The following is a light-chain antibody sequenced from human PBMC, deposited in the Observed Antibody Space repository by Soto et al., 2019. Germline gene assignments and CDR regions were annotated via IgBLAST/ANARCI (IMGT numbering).Light chain of an antibody. CDR1: QSVSSY. CDR2: DAS. V-gene: IGKV3-11*01. Sequence: EIVLTQSPATLSLSPGERATLSCRASQSVSSYLAWYQQKPGQAPRLLIYDASNRATGIPARFSGSGSGTDFTLTSRSLAPEDFAVYYCQQRSNWPRLTFGGGTKVEIK. CDR3: QQRSNWPRLT. J-gene: IGKJ4*01.